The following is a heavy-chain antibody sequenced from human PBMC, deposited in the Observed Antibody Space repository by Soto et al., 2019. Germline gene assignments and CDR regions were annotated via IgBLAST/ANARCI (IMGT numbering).Heavy chain of an antibody. D-gene: IGHD2-21*01. Sequence: SGPTLVKPTQTLTLTCTFSGFSLSTSGVGVGWIRQPPGKALEWLALIYWDDDKRYSPSLKSRLTITKDTSKNQVVLTMTNMDPVETATYYCAHLSYCGGDCYSSSAAEYFQHWGQGTLVTVSS. CDR1: GFSLSTSGVG. CDR3: AHLSYCGGDCYSSSAAEYFQH. J-gene: IGHJ1*01. CDR2: IYWDDDK. V-gene: IGHV2-5*02.